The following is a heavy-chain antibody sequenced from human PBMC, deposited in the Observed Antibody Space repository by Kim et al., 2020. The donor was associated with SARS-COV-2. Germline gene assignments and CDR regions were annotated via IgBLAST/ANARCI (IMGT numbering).Heavy chain of an antibody. D-gene: IGHD3-16*01. J-gene: IGHJ4*02. CDR1: GGSIGNHY. CDR3: ARDLGDYIWGTFFY. CDR2: IYNNGRT. V-gene: IGHV4-59*11. Sequence: SETLSLTCIVSGGSIGNHYWSWIRQSPGRRQEWIGYIYNNGRTTYNPSLQSRVTMSVDTSKNQFSLKLNSVTAADTAIYYCARDLGDYIWGTFFYWGQGTLVTVSS.